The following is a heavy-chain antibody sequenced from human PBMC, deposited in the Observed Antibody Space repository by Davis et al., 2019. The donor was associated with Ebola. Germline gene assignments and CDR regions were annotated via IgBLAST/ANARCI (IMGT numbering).Heavy chain of an antibody. CDR3: ARDIGYSDGWPDYYYYGMDV. J-gene: IGHJ6*02. Sequence: GESLKISCAASGFTFSSYAMHWVRQAPGKGPEWVSAISGSGGSTYYADSVKGRFTISRDNSKNTLYLQMNSLRAEDTAVYYCARDIGYSDGWPDYYYYGMDVWGQGTTVTVSS. V-gene: IGHV3-23*01. CDR2: ISGSGGST. D-gene: IGHD6-19*01. CDR1: GFTFSSYA.